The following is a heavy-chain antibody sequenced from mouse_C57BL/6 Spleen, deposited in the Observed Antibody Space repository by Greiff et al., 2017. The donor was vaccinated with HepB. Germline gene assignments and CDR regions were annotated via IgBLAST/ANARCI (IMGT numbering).Heavy chain of an antibody. CDR3: ARDYGSSHWYFDV. J-gene: IGHJ1*03. CDR1: DSEVFPIAY. D-gene: IGHD1-1*01. CDR2: ILPSIGRT. V-gene: IGHV15-2*01. Sequence: VQLQQSGSELRSPGSSVKLSCKDFDSEVFPIAYMSWVRQKPGHGFEWIGGILPSIGRTIYGEKFEDKATLDADTLSNTAYLELNSLTSEDSAIYYCARDYGSSHWYFDVWGTWTTVTVSS.